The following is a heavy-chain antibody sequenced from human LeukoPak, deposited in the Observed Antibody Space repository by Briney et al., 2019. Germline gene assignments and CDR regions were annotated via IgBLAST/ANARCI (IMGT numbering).Heavy chain of an antibody. CDR3: ARSYGSGSIYGMDV. J-gene: IGHJ6*04. V-gene: IGHV4-31*03. D-gene: IGHD3-10*01. CDR1: GASISSGGYY. Sequence: SETLSLTCTVSGASISSGGYYWSWIRQHPGKGLEWIGYIYYSGSANYKPSLKSRVIISVDTSNNQFSLELSSVTAADTAVYYCARSYGSGSIYGMDVWGKGTTVTVSS. CDR2: IYYSGSA.